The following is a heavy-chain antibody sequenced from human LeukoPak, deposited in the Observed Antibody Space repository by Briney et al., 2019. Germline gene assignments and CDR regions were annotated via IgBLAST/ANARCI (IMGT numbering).Heavy chain of an antibody. CDR1: EFNFSGYA. Sequence: GGSLRLSSAASEFNFSGYAMSWVRKAPGTRLKWVSPNIGSSGATYYADSAKGPLNISRDNSKNTQYLKMNTLNAEDTTVYYCAKGRGYCSGGSCYSGFDYWGQGTLVTVSS. D-gene: IGHD2-15*01. V-gene: IGHV3-23*01. CDR2: NIGSSGAT. J-gene: IGHJ4*02. CDR3: AKGRGYCSGGSCYSGFDY.